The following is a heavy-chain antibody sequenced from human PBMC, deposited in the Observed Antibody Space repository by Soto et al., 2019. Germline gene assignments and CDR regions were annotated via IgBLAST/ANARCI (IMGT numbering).Heavy chain of an antibody. V-gene: IGHV4-59*01. CDR2: IAYTGIT. J-gene: IGHJ4*02. CDR1: GGPIRSYY. CDR3: ARDKGGYYSHFVY. D-gene: IGHD3-22*01. Sequence: QVHLQESGPGLLKPSETLSLTCSVSGGPIRSYYLSWVRQAPGKGLEWIAYIAYTGITGYNPSLRSRVTISGDTSQNVFSLKMTSVTAADTAVYYCARDKGGYYSHFVYWGQGTLVTVSS.